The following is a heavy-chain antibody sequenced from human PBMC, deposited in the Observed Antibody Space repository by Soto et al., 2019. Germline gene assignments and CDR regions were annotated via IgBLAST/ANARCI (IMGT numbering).Heavy chain of an antibody. J-gene: IGHJ4*02. CDR2: LSASNGNT. V-gene: IGHV1-18*04. Sequence: QGQLVQSGAEVKKPGASVKVSCKASGYTFNKYSISWVRQAPGQGLEWMGWLSASNGNTDFAQKFQGRVTMAIDTSTSTAYMELRSLRADDTAECYGTRGHCDFAGDFNYRRQGNLVTVSS. CDR3: TRGHCDFAGDFNY. D-gene: IGHD2-21*02. CDR1: GYTFNKYS.